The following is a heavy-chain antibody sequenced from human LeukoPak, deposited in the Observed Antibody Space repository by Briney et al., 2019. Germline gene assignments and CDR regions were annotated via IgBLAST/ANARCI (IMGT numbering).Heavy chain of an antibody. J-gene: IGHJ3*02. CDR1: GFTFSSHS. V-gene: IGHV3-48*04. CDR3: ASPEGQLERWAAFDI. Sequence: PGGSLRLSCAASGFTFSSHSMNWVRQAPGRGLEWVSYISSSGEIINYADSVKGRFTISRDSAKNSVYLQMNSLRAEDTAVYYCASPEGQLERWAAFDIWGQGTMVTVSS. CDR2: ISSSGEII. D-gene: IGHD1-1*01.